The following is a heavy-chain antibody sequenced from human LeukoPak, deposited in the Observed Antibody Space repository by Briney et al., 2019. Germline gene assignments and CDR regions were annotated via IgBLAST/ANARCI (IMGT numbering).Heavy chain of an antibody. CDR3: ARDPYGDYPHFDY. V-gene: IGHV4-59*01. D-gene: IGHD4-17*01. CDR1: GGSISSYY. J-gene: IGHJ4*02. CDR2: IYYSGST. Sequence: PSETLSLTCTVSGGSISSYYWSWIRQPPGKGLEWIGYIYYSGSTNCNPSLKSRVTISVDTSKNQFSLKLSSVTAADTAVYYCARDPYGDYPHFDYWGQGTLVTVSS.